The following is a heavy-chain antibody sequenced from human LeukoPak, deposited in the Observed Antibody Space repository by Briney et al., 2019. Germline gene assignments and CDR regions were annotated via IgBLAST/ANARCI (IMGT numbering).Heavy chain of an antibody. D-gene: IGHD5-12*01. Sequence: GGALRLSCAASGFTFSSYSMNWVGQAPGKGVEGVSSISSSSSYIYYADSVKGRFTISRDNSKNTLYLQMNSLRAEDTAVYYCAKEPEDFQWLRPEMPDYWGQGTLVTVSS. CDR3: AKEPEDFQWLRPEMPDY. CDR2: ISSSSSYI. J-gene: IGHJ4*02. V-gene: IGHV3-21*04. CDR1: GFTFSSYS.